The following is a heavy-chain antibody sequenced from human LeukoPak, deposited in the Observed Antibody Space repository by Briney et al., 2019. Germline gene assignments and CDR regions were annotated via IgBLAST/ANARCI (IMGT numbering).Heavy chain of an antibody. CDR3: AKDALSAVTTFDY. J-gene: IGHJ4*02. CDR1: GFTFTNCA. Sequence: GGSLRLSCAASGFTFTNCAMSWVRQAPGKGLEWVSAISASGGSTYYADSVKGRFSISRDNSKNTVYLQMNSLRVEDTAVYYCAKDALSAVTTFDYWGQGTLVTISS. CDR2: ISASGGST. V-gene: IGHV3-23*01. D-gene: IGHD4-17*01.